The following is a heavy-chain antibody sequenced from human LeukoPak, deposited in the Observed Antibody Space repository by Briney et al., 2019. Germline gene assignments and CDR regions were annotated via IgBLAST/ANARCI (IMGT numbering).Heavy chain of an antibody. CDR3: AREVDYGDYDY. J-gene: IGHJ4*02. Sequence: PSETLSLTCAVYGGSFSGYYWSWIRQPPGKGLEWIGYIYYSGSTNYNPSPKSRVTISVDTSKNQFSLKLSSVTAADTAVYYCAREVDYGDYDYWGQGTLVTVSS. CDR1: GGSFSGYY. V-gene: IGHV4-59*01. D-gene: IGHD4-17*01. CDR2: IYYSGST.